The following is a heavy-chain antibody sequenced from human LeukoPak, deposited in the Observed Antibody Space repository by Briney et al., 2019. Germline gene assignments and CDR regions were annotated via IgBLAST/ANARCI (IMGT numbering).Heavy chain of an antibody. J-gene: IGHJ2*01. Sequence: PSETLSLTCTVSGDPINSYYWSWIRQPPGKGLEWIGHIYYSGSTNYNPSLKSQVTISIDTSKNQFSLKLSSVTAADTAVYYCARTAYARFFDLWGRGTLVTVSS. V-gene: IGHV4-59*01. CDR3: ARTAYARFFDL. D-gene: IGHD2-21*01. CDR2: IYYSGST. CDR1: GDPINSYY.